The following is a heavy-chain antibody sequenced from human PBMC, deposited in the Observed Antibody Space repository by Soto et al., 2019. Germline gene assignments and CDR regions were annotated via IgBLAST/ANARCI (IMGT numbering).Heavy chain of an antibody. CDR3: AKDRRDGDFMHILVVDF. CDR2: MSYDETKK. D-gene: IGHD2-15*01. Sequence: QVQLVESGGGVVQPGGSLRLSCATSGFSLSSYAMHWVRQAPGKGLEWVALMSYDETKKYYADSVKGRFTISRDTSKNTLFLQMNNLIVEATAVYYCAKDRRDGDFMHILVVDFWGQGAMVPVSS. CDR1: GFSLSSYA. V-gene: IGHV3-30*18. J-gene: IGHJ4*02.